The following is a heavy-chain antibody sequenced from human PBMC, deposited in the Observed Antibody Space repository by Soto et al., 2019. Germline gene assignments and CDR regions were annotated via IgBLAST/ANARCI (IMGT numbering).Heavy chain of an antibody. CDR1: GGSISSYD. V-gene: IGHV4-4*07. J-gene: IGHJ4*02. CDR3: ARDDSSGILDY. D-gene: IGHD3-22*01. Sequence: SETLSLTCTVSGGSISSYDWSWIRQPAGKGLEWIGRIYHSGSTYYNPSPKSRVTISVDRSKNQFSLKLSSVTAADTAVYYCARDDSSGILDYWGQGTLVTVSS. CDR2: IYHSGST.